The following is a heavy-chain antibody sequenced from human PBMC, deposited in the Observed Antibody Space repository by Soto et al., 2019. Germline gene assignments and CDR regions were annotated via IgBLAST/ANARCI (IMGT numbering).Heavy chain of an antibody. Sequence: ASVKVSCKASGYTFTSYGISWVRQAPGQGLEWMGWISAYNGETIYAQKFQGRVTMTEDTSTDTAYMELSSLRSEDTAVYCCATVYPLSAALNDAFDIWGQGTMVTVSS. CDR3: ATVYPLSAALNDAFDI. CDR1: GYTFTSYG. CDR2: ISAYNGET. D-gene: IGHD2-2*01. V-gene: IGHV1-18*01. J-gene: IGHJ3*02.